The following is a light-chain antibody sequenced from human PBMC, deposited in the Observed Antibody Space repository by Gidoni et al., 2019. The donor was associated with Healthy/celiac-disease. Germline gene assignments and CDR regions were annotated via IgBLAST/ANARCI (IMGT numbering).Light chain of an antibody. J-gene: IGLJ2*01. Sequence: QSALTQPASASGSPGPSITFSCTGTSSDVGGYNYVSWYQQHPGKAPKLMIYEVSNRPSGVSTRFSGSKSGNTASLTISGLQAEDEADYYCSSYTSSSTVVFGGGTKLTVL. CDR3: SSYTSSSTVV. CDR1: SSDVGGYNY. CDR2: EVS. V-gene: IGLV2-14*01.